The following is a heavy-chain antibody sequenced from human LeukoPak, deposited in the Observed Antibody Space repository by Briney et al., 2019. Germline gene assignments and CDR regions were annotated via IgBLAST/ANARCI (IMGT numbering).Heavy chain of an antibody. D-gene: IGHD6-13*01. Sequence: GGSLRLSCAASGFTFSTYSMNWVRQAPGKGLEWVAVISYDGSNKYYADSVKGRFTISRDNSKNTLYPQMNSLRAEDTAVYYCVKTGGGIASRYGMDVWGQGTTVTVSS. CDR2: ISYDGSNK. CDR3: VKTGGGIASRYGMDV. V-gene: IGHV3-30*18. CDR1: GFTFSTYS. J-gene: IGHJ6*02.